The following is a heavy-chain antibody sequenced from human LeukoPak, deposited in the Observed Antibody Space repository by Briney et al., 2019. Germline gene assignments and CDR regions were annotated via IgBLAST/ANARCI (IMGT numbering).Heavy chain of an antibody. D-gene: IGHD4-17*01. V-gene: IGHV4-59*01. Sequence: SETLSLTCTVSGGSISSYYRSWIRQPPGKGLEWIGYIYYSGNTNYNPSLKSRVTMSVDTPMNRFSLKLTSVTAADTAVYYCARDMTAVTRGAFDIWGQGTMVTVSS. CDR1: GGSISSYY. CDR2: IYYSGNT. J-gene: IGHJ3*02. CDR3: ARDMTAVTRGAFDI.